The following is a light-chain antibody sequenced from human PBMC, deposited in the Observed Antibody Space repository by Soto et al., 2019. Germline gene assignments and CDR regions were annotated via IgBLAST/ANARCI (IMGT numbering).Light chain of an antibody. CDR3: QHRSNG. J-gene: IGKJ2*01. V-gene: IGKV3-11*01. Sequence: ETVLTQSPDTLSLSPGERVTLSCRASQSVGSYLVWYQQKPGQAPRLLIYGASNRATGIPARFSGSGSGTDFMLTISSLETEDFAVYYCQHRSNGFGQGTKLEIK. CDR1: QSVGSY. CDR2: GAS.